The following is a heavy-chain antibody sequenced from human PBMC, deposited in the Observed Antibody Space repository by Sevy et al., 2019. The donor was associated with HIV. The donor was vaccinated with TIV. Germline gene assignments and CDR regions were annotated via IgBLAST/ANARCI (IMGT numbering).Heavy chain of an antibody. CDR3: ARQKRITIFGVVNNYYYYGMDV. V-gene: IGHV4-34*01. CDR1: GGSFSGYY. J-gene: IGHJ6*02. D-gene: IGHD3-3*01. Sequence: SETLSLTCAVYGGSFSGYYWSWIRQPPGKGLEWIGEINHSGSTNYNPSLKSRVTISVDTSKNQFSLKLSSVTAAETAVYYCARQKRITIFGVVNNYYYYGMDVWGQGTTVTVSS. CDR2: INHSGST.